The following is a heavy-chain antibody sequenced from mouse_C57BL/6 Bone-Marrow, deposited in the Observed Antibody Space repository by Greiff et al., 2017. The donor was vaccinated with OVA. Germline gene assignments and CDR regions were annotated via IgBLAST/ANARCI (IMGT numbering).Heavy chain of an antibody. V-gene: IGHV1-55*01. D-gene: IGHD3-2*02. J-gene: IGHJ4*01. Sequence: QVQLQQPGAELVKPGASVKMSCKASGYTFTSYWITWVKQRPGQGLKWIGDIYPGSGSTNYNEKFKGKATLTADKSSSTAYMELRSLTSEDSAVYFCASSGPAMDYWGQGTSVTVSS. CDR1: GYTFTSYW. CDR2: IYPGSGST. CDR3: ASSGPAMDY.